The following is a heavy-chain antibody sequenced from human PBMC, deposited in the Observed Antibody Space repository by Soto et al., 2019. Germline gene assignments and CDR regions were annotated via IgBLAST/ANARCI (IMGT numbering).Heavy chain of an antibody. CDR2: ISGSGGST. J-gene: IGHJ6*02. CDR1: GFTFSSYA. CDR3: AKSYYYYYGMDV. V-gene: IGHV3-23*01. Sequence: PGWSLRLSCAASGFTFSSYAMSWFRQAPGKGLEWVSAISGSGGSTYYADSVKGRFTISRDNSKNTLYLQMNSLRAEDTAVYYCAKSYYYYYGMDVWGQGTTVTVSS.